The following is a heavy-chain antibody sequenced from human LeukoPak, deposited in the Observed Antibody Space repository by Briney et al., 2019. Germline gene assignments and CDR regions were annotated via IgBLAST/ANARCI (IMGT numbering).Heavy chain of an antibody. V-gene: IGHV3-23*01. D-gene: IGHD6-6*01. Sequence: PGWSLTLSCAASVFTFSSYSMRWVRQAPRRGLEWLSAFSGGGASTWYADSVKARFTISSENSKNTLSLQMKSLRAADPTVYYCAKGSSAVRPYFFDYWGQGVLVTVSS. CDR1: VFTFSSYS. CDR3: AKGSSAVRPYFFDY. CDR2: FSGGGAST. J-gene: IGHJ4*02.